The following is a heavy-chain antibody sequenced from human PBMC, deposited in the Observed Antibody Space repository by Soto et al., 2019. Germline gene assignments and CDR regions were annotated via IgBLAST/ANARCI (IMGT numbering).Heavy chain of an antibody. J-gene: IGHJ6*02. CDR1: GGTFSSYT. CDR2: IIPILGIA. V-gene: IGHV1-69*02. CDR3: ARNPRISYGMDV. Sequence: GASVKVFCKASGGTFSSYTISWVRQAPGQGLEWMGRIIPILGIANYAQKFQGRVTITADKSTSTAYMELSSLRSEDTAVYYCARNPRISYGMDVWGQGTTVTVSS. D-gene: IGHD3-10*01.